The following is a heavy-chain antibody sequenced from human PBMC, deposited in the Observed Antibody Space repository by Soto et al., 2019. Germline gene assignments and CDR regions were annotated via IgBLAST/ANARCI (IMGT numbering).Heavy chain of an antibody. Sequence: VESLKISCKGSGYSFTSYWISWVRQMPGKGLEWMGRIDPSDSYTNYSPSFQGHVTISADKSISTAYLQWSSLKASDTAMYYCARLGDSSSHSYYGMDVWGQGTTVTVSS. CDR2: IDPSDSYT. D-gene: IGHD6-6*01. CDR3: ARLGDSSSHSYYGMDV. J-gene: IGHJ6*02. CDR1: GYSFTSYW. V-gene: IGHV5-10-1*01.